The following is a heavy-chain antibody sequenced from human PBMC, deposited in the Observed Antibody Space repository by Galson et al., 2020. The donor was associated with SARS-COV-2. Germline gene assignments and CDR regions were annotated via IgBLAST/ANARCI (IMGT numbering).Heavy chain of an antibody. CDR1: GFTFSSYT. V-gene: IGHV3-48*04. D-gene: IGHD1-1*01. Sequence: GESLKISCAASGFTFSSYTMNWVRQAPVTGLELVAYIRRSSGTIYYADSVKGRFTISRDNAKNSLYLQLNSLRVEDTAVYYCARERLEYWGQGTLVTVSS. CDR3: ARERLEY. J-gene: IGHJ4*02. CDR2: IRRSSGTI.